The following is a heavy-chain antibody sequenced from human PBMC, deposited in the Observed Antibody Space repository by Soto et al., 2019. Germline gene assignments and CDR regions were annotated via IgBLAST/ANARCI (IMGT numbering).Heavy chain of an antibody. CDR3: AKAVGSYGNFDY. V-gene: IGHV3-9*01. J-gene: IGHJ4*02. CDR1: GFTFDDYA. Sequence: QTGGSLRLSCAASGFTFDDYAMHWVRQAPGKGLEWVSGISWNSGSIGYADSVKGRFTISRDNAENSLYLQMNSLRAEDTALYYCAKAVGSYGNFDYWGQGT. CDR2: ISWNSGSI. D-gene: IGHD5-18*01.